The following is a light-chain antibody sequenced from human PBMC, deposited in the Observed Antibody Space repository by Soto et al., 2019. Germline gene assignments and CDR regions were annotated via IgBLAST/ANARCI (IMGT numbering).Light chain of an antibody. CDR3: QQRVNRVT. Sequence: EIVLTQSPATLSLSPGVRASLSCRASQSVTTYLAWYQQKPGQAPRLLIYDSSNRATGIPPRFSGSGSGTDFTLTISSLESEDFAVYYCQQRVNRVTFGGGTKVDIK. J-gene: IGKJ4*01. CDR1: QSVTTY. V-gene: IGKV3-11*01. CDR2: DSS.